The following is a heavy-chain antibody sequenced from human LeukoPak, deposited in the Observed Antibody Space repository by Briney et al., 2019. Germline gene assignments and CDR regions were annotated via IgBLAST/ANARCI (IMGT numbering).Heavy chain of an antibody. V-gene: IGHV3-33*01. D-gene: IGHD2-2*01. J-gene: IGHJ4*02. CDR2: IWYDGSNE. Sequence: PGTSLRLSCAASGCTFSRYGMHWVRQAPGKGLEWVAVIWYDGSNEYYADSVKGRFTISRDNSKNTLYLQMNSLRAEDTAVYYCARGGPWYQLLNAPDYWGQGTLWTLSS. CDR3: ARGGPWYQLLNAPDY. CDR1: GCTFSRYG.